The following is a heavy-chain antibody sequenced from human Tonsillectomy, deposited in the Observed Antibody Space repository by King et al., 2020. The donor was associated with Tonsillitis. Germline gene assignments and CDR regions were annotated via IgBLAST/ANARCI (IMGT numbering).Heavy chain of an antibody. V-gene: IGHV3-53*01. Sequence: VQLVESGGGLIQPGGSLRLSCAASGFTVSSNYMSWVRQAPGKGLEWVSVIYSGGNTYYADSVKGRFTIPRDNSKNTLYLQMNSLRAEDTAVYYCARGDYTLRPFDYWGQGTLVTVSS. CDR3: ARGDYTLRPFDY. J-gene: IGHJ4*02. D-gene: IGHD4-11*01. CDR1: GFTVSSNY. CDR2: IYSGGNT.